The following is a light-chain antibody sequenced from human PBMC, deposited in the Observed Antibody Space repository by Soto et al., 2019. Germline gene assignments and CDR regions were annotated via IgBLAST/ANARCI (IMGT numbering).Light chain of an antibody. J-gene: IGLJ1*01. CDR1: SSDVGGYNY. Sequence: QSALTQPASVSGSPGQSTTISCTGTSSDVGGYNYVSWYQQHPGKAPKLMIYEVSNRPSGVSNRFSGSKSGNTASLTISGLRAEDEADYYCSSYTSSSTYVFGTGTKLTVL. CDR3: SSYTSSSTYV. V-gene: IGLV2-14*01. CDR2: EVS.